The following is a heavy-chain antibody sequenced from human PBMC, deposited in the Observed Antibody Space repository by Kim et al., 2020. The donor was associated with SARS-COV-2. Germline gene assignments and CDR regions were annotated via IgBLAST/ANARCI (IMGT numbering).Heavy chain of an antibody. V-gene: IGHV1-46*01. J-gene: IGHJ4*02. CDR3: ARGVWFGELFNRYYFDY. Sequence: FQGRVTTTRDTSTSTVYMELSSLRSEDTAVYYCARGVWFGELFNRYYFDYWGQGTMVTVSS. D-gene: IGHD3-10*01.